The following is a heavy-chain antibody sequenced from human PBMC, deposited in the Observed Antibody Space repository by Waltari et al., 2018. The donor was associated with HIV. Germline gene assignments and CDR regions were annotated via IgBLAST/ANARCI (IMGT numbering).Heavy chain of an antibody. V-gene: IGHV3-21*01. CDR3: ARALSNGPGGD. CDR1: GFRLGSFS. Sequence: EVQLVESGGGLVTPGGSLRLSRAGSGFRLGSFSMNWVRQGPGKGVEWISYISSGGSYIHYADSVKGRFTISRNNAMNSLFLQMNGLRVEDTSFYRCARALSNGPGGDWGQGTLVTVSS. J-gene: IGHJ4*02. CDR2: ISSGGSYI. D-gene: IGHD4-17*01.